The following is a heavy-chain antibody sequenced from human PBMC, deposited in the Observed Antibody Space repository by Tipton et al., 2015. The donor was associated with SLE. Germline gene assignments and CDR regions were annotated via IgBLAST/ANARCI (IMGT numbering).Heavy chain of an antibody. V-gene: IGHV4-59*01. CDR3: ASGNPVMPL. J-gene: IGHJ4*02. CDR1: GGSISRLS. CDR2: IFYTGST. Sequence: LRLSCTVSGGSISRLSWSWIRQPPGKRLEWIGYIFYTGSTNYNPSLKSRVAMSVDMSKNQFSLKLTSVTAADTAVYYCASGNPVMPLWGQGTLVTVSS. D-gene: IGHD1-1*01.